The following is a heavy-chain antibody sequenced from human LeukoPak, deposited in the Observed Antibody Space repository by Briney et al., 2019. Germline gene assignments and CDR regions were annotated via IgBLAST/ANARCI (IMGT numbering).Heavy chain of an antibody. CDR1: GFTFSSYA. V-gene: IGHV3-23*01. D-gene: IGHD6-19*01. CDR3: ARGKGIAVSSFDS. Sequence: GGSLRLSCVASGFTFSSYAMSWVHQAPGKGREWVSGIIGSGTSTYYVDSVKGRFTISRDTSKNTMSLHMNSLRAEDTALYYCARGKGIAVSSFDSWGQGTLVTVSS. J-gene: IGHJ4*02. CDR2: IIGSGTST.